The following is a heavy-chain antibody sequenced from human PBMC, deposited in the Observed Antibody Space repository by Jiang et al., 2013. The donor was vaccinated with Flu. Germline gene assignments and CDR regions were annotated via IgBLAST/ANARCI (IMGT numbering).Heavy chain of an antibody. CDR3: AKDRTGYSYGLFDY. D-gene: IGHD5-18*01. Sequence: GQGLEWMEGPIPXFDTTKYAQKFEGRLTITVDKSTSTAYMELNSLRSEDTAAYYCAKDRTGYSYGLFDYWGGGTLVTVSS. CDR2: PIPXFDTT. J-gene: IGHJ4*02. V-gene: IGHV1-69*06.